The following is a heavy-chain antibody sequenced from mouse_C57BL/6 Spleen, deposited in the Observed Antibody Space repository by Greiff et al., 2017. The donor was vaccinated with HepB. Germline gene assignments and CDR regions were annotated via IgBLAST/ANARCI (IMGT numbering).Heavy chain of an antibody. D-gene: IGHD1-1*01. V-gene: IGHV1-85*01. Sequence: VQLQESGPELVKPGASVKLSCKASGYTFTSYDINWVKQRPGQGLEWIGWIYPRDGSTKYNEKFKGKATLTVDTSSSTAYMELHSLTSEDSAVYFCARLFITTVVGYFDVWGTGTTVTVSS. CDR3: ARLFITTVVGYFDV. CDR2: IYPRDGST. J-gene: IGHJ1*03. CDR1: GYTFTSYD.